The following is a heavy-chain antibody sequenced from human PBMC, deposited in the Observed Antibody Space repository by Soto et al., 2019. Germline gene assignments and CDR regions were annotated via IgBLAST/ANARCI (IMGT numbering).Heavy chain of an antibody. D-gene: IGHD3-10*01. J-gene: IGHJ6*02. CDR2: ISYSGST. CDR3: SRGGGSGSYFDLDYYYGMDV. Sequence: SAPLSLTCTVSGGSISSYYWSWIRQPPGKGLEWIGYISYSGSTNYNPSLKSRVTIPVDTSKNPVALKLSSVTAADTAVYYCSRGGGSGSYFDLDYYYGMDVWGQGTTVTVS. V-gene: IGHV4-59*01. CDR1: GGSISSYY.